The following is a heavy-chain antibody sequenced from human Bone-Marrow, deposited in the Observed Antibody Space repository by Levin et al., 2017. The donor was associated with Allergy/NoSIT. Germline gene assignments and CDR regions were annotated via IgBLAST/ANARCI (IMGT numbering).Heavy chain of an antibody. J-gene: IGHJ4*02. Sequence: ASVKVSCEPSGYTFTNSDINWVRQATGQGLEWMGLMNPHTGNTDYAQKFQGRVTMTRNASMSTAYLELTSLTSDDTAVYYCVRTPFDFWGQGTLVTVSS. CDR2: MNPHTGNT. V-gene: IGHV1-8*01. CDR3: VRTPFDF. CDR1: GYTFTNSD.